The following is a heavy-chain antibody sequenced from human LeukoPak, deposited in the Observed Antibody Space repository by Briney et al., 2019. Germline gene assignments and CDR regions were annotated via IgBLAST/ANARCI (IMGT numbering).Heavy chain of an antibody. CDR2: INPKSGGT. CDR1: GYTFTAYD. Sequence: ASVKASGKVLGYTFTAYDLEGCRLAPGQGLEWMGWINPKSGGTEYAQRFQGRVTMTRDTSISTAYMELSRLRSDDTAVYYCARDHCNANSCYEAYYNGLDVWRQRSTVTVSS. V-gene: IGHV1-2*02. CDR3: ARDHCNANSCYEAYYNGLDV. J-gene: IGHJ6*02. D-gene: IGHD2-2*01.